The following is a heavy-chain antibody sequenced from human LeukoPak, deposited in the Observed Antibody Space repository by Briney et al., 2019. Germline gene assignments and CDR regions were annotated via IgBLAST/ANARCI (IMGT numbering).Heavy chain of an antibody. CDR3: AKSPYGDYFDY. D-gene: IGHD4-17*01. J-gene: IGHJ4*02. V-gene: IGHV3-53*01. CDR1: GFTVSSNY. CDR2: IYSGGST. Sequence: GGSLRLSCVASGFTVSSNYMSWVRQAPGKGLEWVSVIYSGGSTYYADSVKGRFTISRDNSKNTLYLQMNSLRAEDTAVYYCAKSPYGDYFDYWGQGTLVTVSS.